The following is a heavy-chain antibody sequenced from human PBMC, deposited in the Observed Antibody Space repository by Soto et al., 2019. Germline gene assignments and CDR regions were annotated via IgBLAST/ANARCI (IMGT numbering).Heavy chain of an antibody. CDR3: ASRDPGTSVDY. CDR2: IYRTGST. CDR1: GGSFTSNKW. V-gene: IGHV4-4*02. D-gene: IGHD1-7*01. Sequence: SETLSLTSAVSGGSFTSNKWWTWVRQPPGQGLEWIGEIYRTGSTNYNPSLKSRVTISLDKSENQFSLKVTSLTAADTAVYYCASRDPGTSVDYWGQGTLVTVSS. J-gene: IGHJ4*02.